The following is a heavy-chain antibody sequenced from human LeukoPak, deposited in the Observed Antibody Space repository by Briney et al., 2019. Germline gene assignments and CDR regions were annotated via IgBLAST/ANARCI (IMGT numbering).Heavy chain of an antibody. CDR3: ARVGDYFMPDY. CDR1: GFTFSSYG. V-gene: IGHV3-30*03. D-gene: IGHD3-10*01. J-gene: IGHJ4*02. CDR2: ISYDGSKT. Sequence: GGSLRLSCAASGFTFSSYGMHWVRQAPGKGLEWVAVISYDGSKTYYADSVKGRFTISRDNSKNTLYLQMNSQRAEDTAVYYCARVGDYFMPDYCGQGTLVTVSS.